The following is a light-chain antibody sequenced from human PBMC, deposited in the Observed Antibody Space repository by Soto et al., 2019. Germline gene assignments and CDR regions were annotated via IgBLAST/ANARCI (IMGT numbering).Light chain of an antibody. J-gene: IGKJ3*01. CDR2: DAS. Sequence: DIQMTQSPSSLSASVGDRVTITCRASQGIRKYLAWFQQKPGKAPKSLIYDASSLHSGVPSKFSGSGSGTDFTLTISSLQPEDFVTYYCQQYNTSPFSFGPGTKVDIK. CDR1: QGIRKY. V-gene: IGKV1-16*02. CDR3: QQYNTSPFS.